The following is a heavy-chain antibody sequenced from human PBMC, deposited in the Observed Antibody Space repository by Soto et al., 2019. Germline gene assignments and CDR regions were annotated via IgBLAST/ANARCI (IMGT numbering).Heavy chain of an antibody. J-gene: IGHJ6*02. CDR1: GGTFGSYA. CDR3: ARSQGSSTSLEIYYYYYYGMDV. D-gene: IGHD2-2*01. CDR2: IIPIPGTA. V-gene: IGHV1-69*01. Sequence: QVQLVQSGAEVKKPGSSVKVSCKGSGGTFGSYAISWVRQAPGQGLEWMGGIIPIPGTANYAQKFQGSVTIAADESTSTAYMELSSLRSEDTAVYYCARSQGSSTSLEIYYYYYYGMDVWGQGTTVTVSS.